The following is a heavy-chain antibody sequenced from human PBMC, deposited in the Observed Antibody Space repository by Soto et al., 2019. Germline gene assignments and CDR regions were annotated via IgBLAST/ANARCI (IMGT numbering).Heavy chain of an antibody. J-gene: IGHJ4*02. CDR1: GYTFTSYG. CDR3: ARDALYCSGGSCSGY. D-gene: IGHD2-15*01. V-gene: IGHV1-18*01. CDR2: ISAYNGNT. Sequence: ASVKVSCKASGYTFTSYGISWVRQAPGQGLEWMGWISAYNGNTNYAQKLQGRVTMTTDTSTSTAYMELRSLRSDDTAVYYCARDALYCSGGSCSGYWGQGTLVTVSS.